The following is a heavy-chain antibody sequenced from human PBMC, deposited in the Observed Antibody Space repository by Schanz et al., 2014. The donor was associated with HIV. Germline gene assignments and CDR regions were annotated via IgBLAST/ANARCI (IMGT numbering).Heavy chain of an antibody. V-gene: IGHV3-23*04. D-gene: IGHD1-20*01. CDR3: AKTSITLGMDV. CDR1: GLTLSDHY. Sequence: EVQLGESGGGLVQPGRSLRLSCAASGLTLSDHYIDWVRQTPGKGLEWVSGISISGETTYYADSVKGRFTISRDNSKNTLYLQMNSLRAEDTAIYYCAKTSITLGMDVWGQGTTVTVSS. CDR2: ISISGETT. J-gene: IGHJ6*02.